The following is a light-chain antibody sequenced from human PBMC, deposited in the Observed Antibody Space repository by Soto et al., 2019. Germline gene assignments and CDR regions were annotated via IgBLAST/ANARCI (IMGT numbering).Light chain of an antibody. J-gene: IGLJ3*02. CDR2: DVS. CDR1: SSNVGGYKF. CDR3: SSYTSRSTVV. V-gene: IGLV2-14*03. Sequence: QSALTQPASVSGSPGQSITISCIGTSSNVGGYKFVSWYQQHPGKAPKLMIYDVSNRPSGVSNRFSGSKSGNTASLTISGLQAEDEADYYCSSYTSRSTVVFGGGTKLTVL.